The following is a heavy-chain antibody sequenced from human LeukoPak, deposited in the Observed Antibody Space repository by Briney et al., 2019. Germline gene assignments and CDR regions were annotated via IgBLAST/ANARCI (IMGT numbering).Heavy chain of an antibody. CDR1: GFTFSSYA. CDR2: ISYDGSNK. D-gene: IGHD6-13*01. V-gene: IGHV3-30-3*01. J-gene: IGHJ4*02. Sequence: GGSLRLSCAASGFTFSSYAMHWVRQAPGKGLEWVAVISYDGSNKYYADSVKGRFTISRDNSKNTLYLQMNSLRAEDTAVYYCAREPQQLTFDYWGQGTLVTVSS. CDR3: AREPQQLTFDY.